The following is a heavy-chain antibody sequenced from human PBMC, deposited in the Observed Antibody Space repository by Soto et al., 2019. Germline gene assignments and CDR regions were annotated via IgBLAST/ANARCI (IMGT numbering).Heavy chain of an antibody. CDR3: ARRYCSGGSCYGGFGY. D-gene: IGHD2-15*01. CDR2: IYYSGST. Sequence: SETLSLTCTVSGGSISSGDYYWSWIRRPPGKGLEWIGYIYYSGSTYYNPSLKSRVTISVDTSKNQFSLKLSSVTAADTAVYYCARRYCSGGSCYGGFGYWGQGTLVTVS. V-gene: IGHV4-30-4*01. J-gene: IGHJ4*02. CDR1: GGSISSGDYY.